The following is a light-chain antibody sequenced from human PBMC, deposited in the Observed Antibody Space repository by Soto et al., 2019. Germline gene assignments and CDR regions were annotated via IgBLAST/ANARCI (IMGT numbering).Light chain of an antibody. V-gene: IGLV1-40*01. CDR3: QSYASSLSYFWV. Sequence: QSVLTQPPSVSGAPGQRVTISCTGSSSNIGAGFDVHWYQQLPGTAPKLLIYGNTNRPSGVPDRFSGSKSGTSASLAITGLQAEDEADYYCQSYASSLSYFWVFGGGTKLTVL. CDR2: GNT. CDR1: SSNIGAGFD. J-gene: IGLJ3*02.